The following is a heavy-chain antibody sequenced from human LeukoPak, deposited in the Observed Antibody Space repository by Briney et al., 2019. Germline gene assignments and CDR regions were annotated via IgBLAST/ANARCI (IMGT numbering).Heavy chain of an antibody. CDR3: ARDRDYSNTERGFDY. D-gene: IGHD4-11*01. CDR1: GYTFSDYY. Sequence: GASVKVSCKTSGYTFSDYYIHWVRQAPGQGLEGMGWINPNSGETKSAQKFQGRVTMTGDTSISTAYMELRRVTSDDTAVYYCARDRDYSNTERGFDYWGQGTLVAVSS. V-gene: IGHV1-2*02. J-gene: IGHJ4*02. CDR2: INPNSGET.